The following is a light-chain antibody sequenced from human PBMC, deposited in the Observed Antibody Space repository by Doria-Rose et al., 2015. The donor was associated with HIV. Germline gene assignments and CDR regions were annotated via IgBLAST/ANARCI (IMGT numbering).Light chain of an antibody. CDR2: DGS. Sequence: EIVMTQSPGTLSLSPGERATLSCRASQSFSSAYLAWYQQKPGQAPSLLIYDGSTRATGTPDSFSASGSGTDFTLTINRLEPEDFALYYCHQYGTSWTFGQGTKVEI. CDR1: QSFSSAY. J-gene: IGKJ1*01. V-gene: IGKV3-20*01. CDR3: HQYGTSWT.